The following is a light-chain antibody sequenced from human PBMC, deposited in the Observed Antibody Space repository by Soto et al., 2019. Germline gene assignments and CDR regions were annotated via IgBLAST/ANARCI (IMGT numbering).Light chain of an antibody. V-gene: IGLV1-44*01. CDR3: AAWDGSLNGWV. J-gene: IGLJ7*01. CDR2: SND. CDR1: SSNIGSNT. Sequence: QSVLTQAPSASGTPGQRVTISCSGSSSNIGSNTVTWYQQVPGTAPKLLIYSNDQRPSGVPDRFSGSKSGTSASLAIAGLQSEDEADYYCAAWDGSLNGWVFGGGTQLTVL.